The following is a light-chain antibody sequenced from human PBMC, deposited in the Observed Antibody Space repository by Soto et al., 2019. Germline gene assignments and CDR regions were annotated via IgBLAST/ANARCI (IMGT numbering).Light chain of an antibody. CDR1: QSISNY. CDR2: AAS. V-gene: IGKV1-39*01. CDR3: QQSYSTPRT. J-gene: IGKJ1*01. Sequence: DIQMTQSPSSLSASVGDRVTITCRSSQSISNYLNWYQQKPGKAPKLLMFAASSLQSGVPSRFSGGGSGTEFTLTISSLQHEDFATYYCQQSYSTPRTFGQWTKVEIK.